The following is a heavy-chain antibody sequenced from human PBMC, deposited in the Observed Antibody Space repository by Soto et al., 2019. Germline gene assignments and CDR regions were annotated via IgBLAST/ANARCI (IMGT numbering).Heavy chain of an antibody. D-gene: IGHD6-13*01. Sequence: HPGGSLRLSCAASGFTFSSYAMSWVRQAPGKGLEWVSAISGSGGSTYYADSVKGRFTISRDNSKNTLYLQMNSLRAEDTAVYYCAKVSSSWYAGFFDLWGQGTLVTVSS. CDR3: AKVSSSWYAGFFDL. J-gene: IGHJ4*02. CDR1: GFTFSSYA. V-gene: IGHV3-23*01. CDR2: ISGSGGST.